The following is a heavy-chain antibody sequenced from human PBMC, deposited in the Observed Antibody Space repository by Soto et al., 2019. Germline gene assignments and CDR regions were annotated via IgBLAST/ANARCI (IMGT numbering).Heavy chain of an antibody. V-gene: IGHV3-33*01. J-gene: IGHJ4*02. D-gene: IGHD2-15*01. CDR3: AAWAEGATEVH. CDR2: IWYDASKQ. CDR1: GFSFSVYG. Sequence: GSLRLSCETSGFSFSVYGMHWVRQAPGKGLEWVAVIWYDASKQFYAASVEGRFAISRDNSKAILYLQMNSLRAEDTAVYYCAAWAEGATEVHWGQGTLVTVSS.